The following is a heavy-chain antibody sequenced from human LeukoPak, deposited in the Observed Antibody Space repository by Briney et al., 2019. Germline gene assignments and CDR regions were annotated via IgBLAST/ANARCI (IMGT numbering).Heavy chain of an antibody. V-gene: IGHV6-1*01. J-gene: IGHJ5*02. CDR3: ASARLYSSGWYVDYWFDP. Sequence: SQTLSLTCAISGDSVPSNSAAWNWIRQSPSRGLEWLGRTYYRSKWYNDYAVSVKSRITINPDTSKNQFSLQLNSVTPEDTAVYYCASARLYSSGWYVDYWFDPWGQGTLVTVSS. CDR1: GDSVPSNSAA. D-gene: IGHD6-19*01. CDR2: TYYRSKWYN.